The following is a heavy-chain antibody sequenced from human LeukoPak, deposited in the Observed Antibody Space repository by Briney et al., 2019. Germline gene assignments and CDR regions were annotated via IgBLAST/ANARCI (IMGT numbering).Heavy chain of an antibody. J-gene: IGHJ3*02. CDR3: AKGAPSYYDTSMKAFDI. Sequence: GGSLRLSCAASGLTFSSYAMSWVRQAPGKGLEWVSAISGSGGSTYYADSVKGRFTISRDNSKNTLYLQMNSLRAEDTAVYYCAKGAPSYYDTSMKAFDIWGQGTMVTVSS. D-gene: IGHD3-22*01. CDR2: ISGSGGST. V-gene: IGHV3-23*01. CDR1: GLTFSSYA.